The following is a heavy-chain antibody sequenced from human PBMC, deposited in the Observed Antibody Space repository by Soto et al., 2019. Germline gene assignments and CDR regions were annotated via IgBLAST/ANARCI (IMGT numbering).Heavy chain of an antibody. D-gene: IGHD5-12*01. CDR2: INHSGST. CDR1: GGSFSGYS. Sequence: SETLSLTCAVYGGSFSGYSWNWIRQPPGRGLEWIGEINHSGSTNYNPSLKSRVTISLDTSKNQFSLRLTSLTAADTAVYFCARAPQIVAMGRTFDYWGQGILVTVSS. J-gene: IGHJ4*02. CDR3: ARAPQIVAMGRTFDY. V-gene: IGHV4-34*01.